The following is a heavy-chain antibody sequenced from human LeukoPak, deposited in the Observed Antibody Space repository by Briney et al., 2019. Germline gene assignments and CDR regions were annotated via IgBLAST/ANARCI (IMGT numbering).Heavy chain of an antibody. Sequence: SVKVSCKASGGTFSSYAISWVRQAPGQGLEWMGWIIPIFGTANYAQTFQGRVTITADKSTSTAYMEQSSLRSEDTAVDYCARDIQNYYGSGSYYDLFDYWGQGTLVTVSS. CDR2: IIPIFGTA. V-gene: IGHV1-69*06. J-gene: IGHJ4*02. D-gene: IGHD3-10*01. CDR1: GGTFSSYA. CDR3: ARDIQNYYGSGSYYDLFDY.